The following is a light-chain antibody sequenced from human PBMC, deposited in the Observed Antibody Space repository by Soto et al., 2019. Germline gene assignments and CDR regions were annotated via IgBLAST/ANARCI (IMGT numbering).Light chain of an antibody. J-gene: IGLJ3*02. V-gene: IGLV3-21*02. CDR2: DDS. CDR3: QVWDSSRGV. Sequence: SYELTQPPSVSVAPGQTARIPCGGNNIGSKSAHWYQQKPRQAPVLVVYDDSDRPSGITERFSGSNSGNTATLTIGRVGAGDEADYYCQVWDSSRGVFGGGTKLTVL. CDR1: NIGSKS.